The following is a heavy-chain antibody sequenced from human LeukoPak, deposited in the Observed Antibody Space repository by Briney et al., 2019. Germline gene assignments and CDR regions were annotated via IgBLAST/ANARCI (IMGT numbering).Heavy chain of an antibody. CDR3: ARDFTPEWFDIH. Sequence: GGSLRLSCAASGFTFSSYAMHWVRQAPGKGLEWVGVISYDGSDEYYTDSVKGRFTISRDNSKNTVYLQMNSLRADDTAVYYCARDFTPEWFDIHWGQGTLVTVS. CDR1: GFTFSSYA. D-gene: IGHD3-3*01. J-gene: IGHJ1*01. V-gene: IGHV3-30*04. CDR2: ISYDGSDE.